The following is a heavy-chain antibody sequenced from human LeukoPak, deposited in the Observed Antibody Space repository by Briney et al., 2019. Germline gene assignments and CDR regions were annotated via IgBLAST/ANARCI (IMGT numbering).Heavy chain of an antibody. CDR1: GGSFSGYY. Sequence: SETLSLTCAVYGGSFSGYYWSWIRQPPGKGLEWIGEINHSGSTNYNPSLKSRVTISLDTSKNQSSLKLSSVTAADTAVYYCARLISWSGYYRGYFDYWGQGTLVTVSS. J-gene: IGHJ4*02. CDR2: INHSGST. CDR3: ARLISWSGYYRGYFDY. V-gene: IGHV4-34*01. D-gene: IGHD3-3*01.